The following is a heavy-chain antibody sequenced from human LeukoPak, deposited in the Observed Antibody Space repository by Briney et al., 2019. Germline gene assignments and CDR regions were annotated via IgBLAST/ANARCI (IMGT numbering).Heavy chain of an antibody. J-gene: IGHJ6*03. Sequence: GGSLRLSCAASGFTVTSNYMSWVRQAPAKGLEWVSVIYSGGSTYYADSVKGRFTISRDNSKNTLYLRMNSLRAEDTAVYYCARESRFGGFYYYYYMDVWGKGTTVTISS. V-gene: IGHV3-53*01. D-gene: IGHD3-10*02. CDR2: IYSGGST. CDR3: ARESRFGGFYYYYYMDV. CDR1: GFTVTSNY.